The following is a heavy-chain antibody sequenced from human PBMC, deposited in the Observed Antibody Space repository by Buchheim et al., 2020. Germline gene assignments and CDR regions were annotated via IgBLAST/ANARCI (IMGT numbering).Heavy chain of an antibody. Sequence: EVQLVESGGGLVQPGGSLRLSCAASGFTFSSYEMNWVRQAPGKGLEWVSYISSSGSTIYYADSLKGRFTISRDNAKTSLYLQMNSLRAEDTAVYYCATTDDYYYGMDVWGQGTT. D-gene: IGHD4-11*01. J-gene: IGHJ6*02. CDR3: ATTDDYYYGMDV. CDR1: GFTFSSYE. V-gene: IGHV3-48*03. CDR2: ISSSGSTI.